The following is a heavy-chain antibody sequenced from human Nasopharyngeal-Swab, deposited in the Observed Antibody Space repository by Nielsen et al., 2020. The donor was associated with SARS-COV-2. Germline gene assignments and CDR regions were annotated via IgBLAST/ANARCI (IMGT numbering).Heavy chain of an antibody. Sequence: ASVKVSCKASGYTFTSYGISRVRQAPGQGLEWMGWISAYNGNTNYAQKLQGRVTMTTDTSTSTAYMELRSLRSDDTAVYYYARYPVVAATWAIDYYYYYGMDVWGQGTTVTVSS. CDR2: ISAYNGNT. CDR1: GYTFTSYG. D-gene: IGHD2-15*01. V-gene: IGHV1-18*01. J-gene: IGHJ6*02. CDR3: ARYPVVAATWAIDYYYYYGMDV.